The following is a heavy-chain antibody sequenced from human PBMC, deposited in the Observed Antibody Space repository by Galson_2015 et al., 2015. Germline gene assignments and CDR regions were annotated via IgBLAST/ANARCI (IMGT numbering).Heavy chain of an antibody. J-gene: IGHJ4*02. CDR1: GFTFSSYA. CDR3: TKGSVTLTTDY. D-gene: IGHD4-17*01. V-gene: IGHV3-23*01. CDR2: ISGSGGIT. Sequence: SLRLSCAASGFTFSSYAMSWVRQAPGKGLEWVSAISGSGGITDYADSVKGRFTISRDNSKNTLYLQMNSLRAEDTAVYYCTKGSVTLTTDYWGQGTLVSVSS.